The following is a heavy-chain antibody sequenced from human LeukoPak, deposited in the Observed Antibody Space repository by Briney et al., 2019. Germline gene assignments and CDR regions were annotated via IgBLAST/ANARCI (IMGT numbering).Heavy chain of an antibody. CDR2: INHSGST. J-gene: IGHJ4*02. D-gene: IGHD5-24*01. Sequence: SETLSLTCAVYGGSFSGYYWSWIRQPPGKGLEWIGEINHSGSTNYNPSLKSRVTISVDTSKNQFSLKLSSVTAADTAVYYCARGPESWGQGTLSPSPQ. V-gene: IGHV4-34*01. CDR1: GGSFSGYY. CDR3: ARGPES.